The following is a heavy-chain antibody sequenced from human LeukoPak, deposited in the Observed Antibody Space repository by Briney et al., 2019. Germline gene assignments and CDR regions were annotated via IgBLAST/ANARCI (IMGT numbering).Heavy chain of an antibody. Sequence: GGSLRLSCAASGFTFSSYSMNWVRQAPGKGLEWVSSISSSSYIYYADSVKGRFTISRDNAKNSLYLQMNSLRAEDTAVYYCARAPDYYDSSGYYHDYWGQGTLVTVSS. CDR3: ARAPDYYDSSGYYHDY. D-gene: IGHD3-22*01. CDR1: GFTFSSYS. J-gene: IGHJ4*02. CDR2: ISSSSYI. V-gene: IGHV3-21*01.